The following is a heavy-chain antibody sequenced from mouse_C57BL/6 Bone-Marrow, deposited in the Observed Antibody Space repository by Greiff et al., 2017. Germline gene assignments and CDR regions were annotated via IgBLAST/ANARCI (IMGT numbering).Heavy chain of an antibody. CDR1: GFNIKDDY. J-gene: IGHJ2*01. CDR3: TAVGHY. Sequence: EVKLVESGAELVRPGASVKLSCTASGFNIKDDYMHWVKQRPEQGLEWIGWIDPENGDTEYASRFQGKATITADTSSNTAYLQLSSLTSEDTAVYYCTAVGHYWGQGTTLTVSA. CDR2: IDPENGDT. V-gene: IGHV14-4*01. D-gene: IGHD2-14*01.